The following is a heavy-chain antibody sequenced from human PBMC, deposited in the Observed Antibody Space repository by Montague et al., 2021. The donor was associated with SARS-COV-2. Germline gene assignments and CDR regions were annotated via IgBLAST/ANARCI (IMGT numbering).Heavy chain of an antibody. Sequence: SETLSLTCTVAGGSISSGSYYWGWIRQPPGKGLVWIGNIHSSGSTYYTTRVTISVDTSKTQFSLKVTSVTAADTAVSCCARRLGGRGWLDYWGQGTLVTVSS. D-gene: IGHD2-15*01. CDR2: IHSSGST. CDR3: ARRLGGRGWLDY. J-gene: IGHJ4*02. V-gene: IGHV4-39*01. CDR1: GGSISSGSYY.